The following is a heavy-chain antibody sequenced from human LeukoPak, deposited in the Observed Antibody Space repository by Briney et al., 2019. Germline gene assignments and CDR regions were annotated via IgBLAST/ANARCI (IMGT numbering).Heavy chain of an antibody. D-gene: IGHD3-10*01. J-gene: IGHJ4*02. Sequence: GGSLRLSCAASGFTFSSYGMHWVRQAPGKGLEWVAVISYAVNIKYYADSVKGRFTISRDSPSKTVFLQMNSLRTEDTAVYYCVREGYYESGSSPTFYFDYWGQGTLVTVSS. V-gene: IGHV3-30*19. CDR1: GFTFSSYG. CDR2: ISYAVNIK. CDR3: VREGYYESGSSPTFYFDY.